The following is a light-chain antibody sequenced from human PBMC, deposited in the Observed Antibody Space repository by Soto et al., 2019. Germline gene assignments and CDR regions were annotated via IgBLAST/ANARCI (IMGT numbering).Light chain of an antibody. Sequence: DIQMTQSPSSLSASVGDRVTITCRASQGISNYLACYQQKPGKVPKFLIYNESTLQSGVPSRLSGSGSWTDFTLTISSLQPEDVATYYCQKYNTAPWTFGQGTKVEIK. CDR2: NES. J-gene: IGKJ1*01. V-gene: IGKV1-27*01. CDR3: QKYNTAPWT. CDR1: QGISNY.